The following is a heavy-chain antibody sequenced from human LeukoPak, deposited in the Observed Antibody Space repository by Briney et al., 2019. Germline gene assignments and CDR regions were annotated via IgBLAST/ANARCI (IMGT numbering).Heavy chain of an antibody. CDR2: IKSKTAGGTT. J-gene: IGHJ4*02. V-gene: IGHV3-15*07. CDR1: GFTFTNAW. CDR3: TTDPTPGDTTMEVDY. D-gene: IGHD5-18*01. Sequence: GGSLRLSCAASGFTFTNAWMNWVRQTPGKGLEWVGRIKSKTAGGTTDCAAPVKGRFTISRDDSENTLYPQMNSLKTEDTAVYYCTTDPTPGDTTMEVDYWGQGALVTVSS.